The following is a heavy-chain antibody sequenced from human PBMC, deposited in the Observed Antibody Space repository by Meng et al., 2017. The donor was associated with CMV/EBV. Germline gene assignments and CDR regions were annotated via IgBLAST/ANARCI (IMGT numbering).Heavy chain of an antibody. D-gene: IGHD1-1*01. CDR3: ARRYNWNDGSWGIVVGEDWTPTNYYYYGMDV. V-gene: IGHV3-30-3*01. CDR1: GFTFSSYA. J-gene: IGHJ6*02. Sequence: LSLTCAASGFTFSSYAMHWVRQAPGKGLEWVAVISYDGSNKYYADSVKGRFTISRDNSKNTLYLQMNSLRAEDTAVYYCARRYNWNDGSWGIVVGEDWTPTNYYYYGMDVWGQGTTVTVSS. CDR2: ISYDGSNK.